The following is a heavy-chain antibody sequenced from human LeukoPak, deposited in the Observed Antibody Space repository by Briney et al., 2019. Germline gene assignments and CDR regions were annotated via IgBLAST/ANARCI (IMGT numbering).Heavy chain of an antibody. Sequence: SETLSLTCAVSGGPFSGYFWSWIRQSSGKGLEWIGEIHNSGTTNYNPSLNSRVTISEDTSKNQFYLNLSSVTAADAAVYYCARRYYYNLGSFPFDFWGQGTLVTVSS. J-gene: IGHJ4*02. D-gene: IGHD3-10*01. CDR2: IHNSGTT. CDR1: GGPFSGYF. CDR3: ARRYYYNLGSFPFDF. V-gene: IGHV4-34*01.